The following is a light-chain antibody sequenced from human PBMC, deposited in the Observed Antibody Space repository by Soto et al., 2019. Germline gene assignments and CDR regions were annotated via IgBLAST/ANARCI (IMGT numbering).Light chain of an antibody. CDR1: SSNIGNNY. Sequence: QSVLTQPPSVSAAPGQKVTISSPGSSSNIGNNYVSWYQQLPGTAPKLLIYDNNKRPSGIPDRFSGSKSGTSATLGITGLQTGDEADYYCGTWDSSLSGVGFGGGTKLTVL. J-gene: IGLJ2*01. V-gene: IGLV1-51*01. CDR3: GTWDSSLSGVG. CDR2: DNN.